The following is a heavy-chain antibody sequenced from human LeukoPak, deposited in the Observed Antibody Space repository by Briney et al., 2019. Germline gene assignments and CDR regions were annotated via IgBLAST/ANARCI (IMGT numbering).Heavy chain of an antibody. CDR1: SGSISSYF. CDR3: ARAIPGGSVTFDY. V-gene: IGHV4-4*07. J-gene: IGHJ4*02. Sequence: SETLSLTCTVSSGSISSYFWSWIRQPAGKGLEWIGRVYSSGNTNYNPSLKSRVTMSVDTSKNQFSLKLNSLTAADTAVYYCARAIPGGSVTFDYWGQGTLVTVSS. D-gene: IGHD3-10*01. CDR2: VYSSGNT.